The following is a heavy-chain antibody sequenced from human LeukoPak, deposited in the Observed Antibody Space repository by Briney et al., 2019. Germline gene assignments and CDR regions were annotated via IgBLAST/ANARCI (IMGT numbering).Heavy chain of an antibody. Sequence: SVKVSCKASGGTFSSYAISWVRQAPGQGLEWMGGIIPIFGTANYAQKFQGRVTITTDESTSTAYMELSSLRSEDTAVYYCARVFYYDSSGYYDYWGQGTLATVSS. V-gene: IGHV1-69*05. CDR3: ARVFYYDSSGYYDY. D-gene: IGHD3-22*01. CDR2: IIPIFGTA. J-gene: IGHJ4*02. CDR1: GGTFSSYA.